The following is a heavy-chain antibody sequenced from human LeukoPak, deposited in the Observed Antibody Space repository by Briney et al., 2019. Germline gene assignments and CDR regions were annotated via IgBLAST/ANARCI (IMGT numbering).Heavy chain of an antibody. V-gene: IGHV1-46*01. D-gene: IGHD2-2*01. J-gene: IGHJ6*02. CDR3: ARPTSIIPASNIYYYFYAMDV. CDR2: INPSRGST. Sequence: ASVKVSCKASGYTFTSYYMHWVRQAPGQGLERMGIINPSRGSTSYAQKFQGRVTMTRDTSTSTVYMELSSLRSEDTAVYYCARPTSIIPASNIYYYFYAMDVWGQGTTVTVSS. CDR1: GYTFTSYY.